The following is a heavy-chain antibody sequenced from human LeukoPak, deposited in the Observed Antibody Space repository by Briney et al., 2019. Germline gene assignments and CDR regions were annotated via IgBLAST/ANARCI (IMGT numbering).Heavy chain of an antibody. J-gene: IGHJ5*02. Sequence: SETLSLNCTVSGYSISSGYYWGWIRQPPGKGLEWIGSIYHSGSTYYNPSLKSRVTISVDTSKNQFSLKLSSVTAADTAVYYCARLGILLRFLERLPWGQGTLVTVSS. CDR3: ARLGILLRFLERLP. CDR2: IYHSGST. V-gene: IGHV4-38-2*02. CDR1: GYSISSGYY. D-gene: IGHD3-3*01.